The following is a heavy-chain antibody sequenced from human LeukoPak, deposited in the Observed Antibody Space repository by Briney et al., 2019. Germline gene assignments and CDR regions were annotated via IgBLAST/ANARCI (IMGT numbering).Heavy chain of an antibody. CDR2: IKSKTDGGTT. D-gene: IGHD4-17*01. Sequence: GGSLRLSCAASGFTFSNAWMSWVRQAPGKGLEWVGRIKSKTDGGTTDYAAPVKGRFTISRDDSKNTLYLQMNSLKTEDTAVYYCTTDITVTEIFDYWGQGTLVTISS. CDR3: TTDITVTEIFDY. V-gene: IGHV3-15*01. J-gene: IGHJ4*02. CDR1: GFTFSNAW.